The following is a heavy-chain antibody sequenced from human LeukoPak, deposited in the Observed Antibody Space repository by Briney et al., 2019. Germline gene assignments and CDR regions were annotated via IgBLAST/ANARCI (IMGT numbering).Heavy chain of an antibody. V-gene: IGHV1-69*01. CDR1: GGTFSSYA. Sequence: SVKVSCTASGGTFSSYAISWVRQAPGQGLEWMGGVIPIFGTANYAQKFQGRVTITADESTSTAYMELSSLRSEDTAVYYCARTPYRNYFDYWGQGTLVTVSS. J-gene: IGHJ4*02. CDR3: ARTPYRNYFDY. CDR2: VIPIFGTA. D-gene: IGHD2-2*01.